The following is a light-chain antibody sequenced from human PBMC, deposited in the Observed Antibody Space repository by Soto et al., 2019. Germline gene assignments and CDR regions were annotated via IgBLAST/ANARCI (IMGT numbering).Light chain of an antibody. Sequence: DIQMTQSPSSLSASVGDRVTITCRASQGISNYLAWYQQKPGKVPKLLIYAASTLQSGVPSRFSGSGSGTDFTLTISSLPPEDVATYYWQKYNSAPFTFGPGTKVDIK. J-gene: IGKJ3*01. CDR1: QGISNY. CDR3: QKYNSAPFT. CDR2: AAS. V-gene: IGKV1-27*01.